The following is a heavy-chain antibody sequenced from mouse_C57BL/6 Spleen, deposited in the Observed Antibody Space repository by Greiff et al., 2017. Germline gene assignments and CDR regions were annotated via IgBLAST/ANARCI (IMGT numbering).Heavy chain of an antibody. J-gene: IGHJ4*01. Sequence: VQLQQPGAELVMPGASVKLSCKASGYTFTSYWMHWVKQRPGQGLEWIGEIDPSDSYTNYNHKFKGKSTLTVDKSSSTAYMQLSSLTSEDSAVYYCARGSPYYYAMDYWGQGTSVTVSS. CDR1: GYTFTSYW. CDR2: IDPSDSYT. CDR3: ARGSPYYYAMDY. V-gene: IGHV1-69*01.